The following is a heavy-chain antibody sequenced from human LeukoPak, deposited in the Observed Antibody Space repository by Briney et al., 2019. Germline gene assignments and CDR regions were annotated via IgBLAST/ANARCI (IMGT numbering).Heavy chain of an antibody. J-gene: IGHJ4*02. CDR3: ARRGYSYALGYYFDY. V-gene: IGHV3-23*01. CDR1: GFTFSSYA. Sequence: GGSLRLSCAASGFTFSSYAMSWVRQAPGKGLEWVSAINGSGGSTYYADSVKGRFTISRDNSKNTLYLQMNSLRAEDTAVYYCARRGYSYALGYYFDYWGQGTLVTVSS. D-gene: IGHD5-18*01. CDR2: INGSGGST.